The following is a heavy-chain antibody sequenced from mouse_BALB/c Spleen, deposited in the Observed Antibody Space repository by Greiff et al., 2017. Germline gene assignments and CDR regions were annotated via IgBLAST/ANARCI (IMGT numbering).Heavy chain of an antibody. Sequence: LVESGPELVKPGASVRISCKASGYTFTSYYIHWVKQRPGQGLEWIGWIYPGNVNTKYNEKFKGKATLTADKSSSTAYMQLSSLTSEDSAVYFCARGGYVDYWGQGTTLTVSS. V-gene: IGHV1S56*01. J-gene: IGHJ2*01. CDR3: ARGGYVDY. CDR1: GYTFTSYY. CDR2: IYPGNVNT.